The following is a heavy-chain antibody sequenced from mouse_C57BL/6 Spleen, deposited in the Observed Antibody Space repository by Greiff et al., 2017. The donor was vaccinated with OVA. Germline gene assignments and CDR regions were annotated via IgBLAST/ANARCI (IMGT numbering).Heavy chain of an antibody. CDR3: ARGERIYDGYFDD. CDR1: GYAFSSSW. D-gene: IGHD2-3*01. J-gene: IGHJ2*01. V-gene: IGHV1-82*01. CDR2: IYPGDGDT. Sequence: QVQLQQSGPELVKPGASVKISCKASGYAFSSSWMNWVKQRPGKGLEWIGRIYPGDGDTNYNGKFKGKATLTADKSSSTAYMQLSSLTSEDSAVYFCARGERIYDGYFDDWGQGTTLTVSS.